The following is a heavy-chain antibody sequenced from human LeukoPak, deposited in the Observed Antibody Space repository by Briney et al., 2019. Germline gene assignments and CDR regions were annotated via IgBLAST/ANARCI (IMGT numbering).Heavy chain of an antibody. CDR2: ISSSSGYI. CDR3: TRDLRIAMIADAFDL. J-gene: IGHJ3*01. V-gene: IGHV3-21*01. CDR1: GFTFSDYA. D-gene: IGHD3-22*01. Sequence: GGSLRLSCAASGFTFSDYAISWVRQAPGKGLEWVSFISSSSGYIFYADSMKGRFTISRDNAKNSLYLQMNSLRAEDTAIYYCTRDLRIAMIADAFDLWGQGTMVTVSS.